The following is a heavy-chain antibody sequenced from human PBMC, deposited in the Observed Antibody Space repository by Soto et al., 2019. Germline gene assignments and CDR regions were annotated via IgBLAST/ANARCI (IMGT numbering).Heavy chain of an antibody. Sequence: EVQLVETGGGLIQPGGSLRLSCAASGFTVSSNYMSWVRQAPGKGLEWVSVIYSGGSTYYADSVKGRFTISRDNSKNTLYLQMSSLRAEDTAVYYCARESGWELRLDAFDIWGQGTMVTVSS. CDR3: ARESGWELRLDAFDI. J-gene: IGHJ3*02. CDR2: IYSGGST. V-gene: IGHV3-53*02. CDR1: GFTVSSNY. D-gene: IGHD1-26*01.